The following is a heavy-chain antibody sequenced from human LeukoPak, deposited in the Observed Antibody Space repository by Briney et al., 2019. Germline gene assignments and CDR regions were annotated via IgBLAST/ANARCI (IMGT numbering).Heavy chain of an antibody. D-gene: IGHD1-20*01. CDR2: LSSSSTYM. CDR1: GFTLSSYS. J-gene: IGHJ4*02. Sequence: GGSLRLSCAASGFTLSSYSMNWVRQAPGKGLEWVSSLSSSSTYMYYADSVKGRFTISRDNAKNSLYLQMNNLRAGDTAVYYCARGRDSITGDQSDYWGQGTLVTVSS. V-gene: IGHV3-21*01. CDR3: ARGRDSITGDQSDY.